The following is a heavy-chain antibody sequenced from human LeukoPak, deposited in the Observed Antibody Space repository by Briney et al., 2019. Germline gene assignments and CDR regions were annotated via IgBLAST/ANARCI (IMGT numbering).Heavy chain of an antibody. CDR2: IYTSGTT. Sequence: GGSLRLSCAASGLIVSSNYMSWVRQAPGKGLEWVSVIYTSGTTYYADSVKGRFTIFRDNSKNTLYLQMNSLRAEDTAVYYCARRSGSTNDYWGQGTLVTVSS. CDR3: ARRSGSTNDY. V-gene: IGHV3-53*01. CDR1: GLIVSSNY. J-gene: IGHJ4*02. D-gene: IGHD1-26*01.